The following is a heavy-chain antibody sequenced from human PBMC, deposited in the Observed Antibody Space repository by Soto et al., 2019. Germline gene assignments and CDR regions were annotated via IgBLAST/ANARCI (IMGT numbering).Heavy chain of an antibody. J-gene: IGHJ4*02. CDR3: ERDPDPYSSSWTFDY. D-gene: IGHD6-13*01. Sequence: PGGSLRLSCAASGFTFSSYGMHWVRQAPGKGPEWVAVIWYDGSNKYYADSVKGRFTISRDNSKNTLYLQMNSLRAEDTAVYYCERDPDPYSSSWTFDYWGQGTLVTVSS. CDR1: GFTFSSYG. CDR2: IWYDGSNK. V-gene: IGHV3-33*01.